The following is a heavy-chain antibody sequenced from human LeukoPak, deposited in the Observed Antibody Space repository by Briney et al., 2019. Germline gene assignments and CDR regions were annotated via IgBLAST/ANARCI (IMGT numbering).Heavy chain of an antibody. D-gene: IGHD1-14*01. Sequence: SVKVSCKASGGTFSSYAISWVRQAPGQGLEWMGGIIPIFGTANYAQKFQGRVTITADESTSTAYMELSSLRSEDTAVYYRARGGSGYRRDNYFDYWGQGTLVTVSS. CDR1: GGTFSSYA. V-gene: IGHV1-69*13. CDR2: IIPIFGTA. CDR3: ARGGSGYRRDNYFDY. J-gene: IGHJ4*02.